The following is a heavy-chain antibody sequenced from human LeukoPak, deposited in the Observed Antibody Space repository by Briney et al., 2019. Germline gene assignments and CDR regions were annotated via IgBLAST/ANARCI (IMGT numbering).Heavy chain of an antibody. CDR1: GFTFSSYS. CDR2: ISSSSSTI. Sequence: GGSLRPSCAASGFTFSSYSMNWVRQAPGKGLEWVSYISSSSSTIYYADSVKGRFTISRDNAKNSLYLQMNSLRAEDTAAYYCARGGLGIPLDYWGQGTLVTVSS. J-gene: IGHJ4*02. CDR3: ARGGLGIPLDY. V-gene: IGHV3-48*01. D-gene: IGHD7-27*01.